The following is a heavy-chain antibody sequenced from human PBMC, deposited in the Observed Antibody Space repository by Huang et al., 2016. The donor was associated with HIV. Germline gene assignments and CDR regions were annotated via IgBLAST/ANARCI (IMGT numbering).Heavy chain of an antibody. V-gene: IGHV1-2*02. CDR1: GYTFTGYY. CDR3: GYDSSGLDAFDI. Sequence: QVQLVQSGAEVKKPGASVKVSCKASGYTFTGYYMHWVRQAPGKGLEWMGWINPNRGGTNYAQKVQGRVTMTRDTSISTAYMELSRLRSDDTAVYYCGYDSSGLDAFDIWGQGTMVTVSS. CDR2: INPNRGGT. J-gene: IGHJ3*02. D-gene: IGHD3-22*01.